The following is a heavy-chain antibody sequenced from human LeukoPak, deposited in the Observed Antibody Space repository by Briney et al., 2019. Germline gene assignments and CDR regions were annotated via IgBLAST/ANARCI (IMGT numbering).Heavy chain of an antibody. CDR1: GFTFSSYA. J-gene: IGHJ5*02. CDR3: ARGYYYGSGSLNWFDP. D-gene: IGHD3-10*01. CDR2: ISYDGSNK. V-gene: IGHV3-30-3*01. Sequence: GGSLRLSCAASGFTFSSYAMHWVRQAPGKGLEWVAVISYDGSNKYYADSVKGRFTISRDNAKNSLYLQMNSLRAEDTAVYYCARGYYYGSGSLNWFDPWGQGTLVTVSS.